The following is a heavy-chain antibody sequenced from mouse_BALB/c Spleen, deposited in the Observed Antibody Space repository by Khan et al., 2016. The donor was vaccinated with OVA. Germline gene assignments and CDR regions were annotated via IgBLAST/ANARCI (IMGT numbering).Heavy chain of an antibody. CDR2: IDSNGGST. V-gene: IGHV5-6-3*01. CDR3: AGIAI. CDR1: SFTISSYG. Sequence: EVQLVESGGGIVQPGGSLKRSCAASSFTISSYGMSSVRQTPDQGLELVATIDSNGGSTDYPESVKGRSTITGDNAKNALYLQMRSLKSEDTAMYYCAGIAIWGQGTTLTVSS. J-gene: IGHJ2*01. D-gene: IGHD2-12*01.